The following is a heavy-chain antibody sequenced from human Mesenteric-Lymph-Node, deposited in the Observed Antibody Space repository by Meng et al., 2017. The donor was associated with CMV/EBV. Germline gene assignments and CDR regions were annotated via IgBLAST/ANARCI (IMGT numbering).Heavy chain of an antibody. Sequence: GESLKISCAASGFTFSSYWMHWVRQAPGKGLVWVSRINGDGSSASYADSVKGRFTISRDNAKNTLYLQMNSLRAEDTAVYYCARLQGYCSSTSCYWWGQGTLVTVSS. V-gene: IGHV3-74*01. CDR3: ARLQGYCSSTSCYW. CDR2: INGDGSSA. CDR1: GFTFSSYW. J-gene: IGHJ4*02. D-gene: IGHD2-2*01.